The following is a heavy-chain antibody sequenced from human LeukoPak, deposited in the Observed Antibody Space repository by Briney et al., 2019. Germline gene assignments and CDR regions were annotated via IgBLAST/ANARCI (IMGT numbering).Heavy chain of an antibody. CDR1: GYTLTELS. CDR2: FDPEDGET. D-gene: IGHD2-21*01. Sequence: GASVKVSCKVSGYTLTELSMHWVRQAPGKGLEWMGGFDPEDGETIYAQKFQGRVTMTEDTSTDTAYMELSSLRSEDTAVYYCATAGDCGGDCHSSEYFDYWGQGTLVTVSS. J-gene: IGHJ4*02. CDR3: ATAGDCGGDCHSSEYFDY. V-gene: IGHV1-24*01.